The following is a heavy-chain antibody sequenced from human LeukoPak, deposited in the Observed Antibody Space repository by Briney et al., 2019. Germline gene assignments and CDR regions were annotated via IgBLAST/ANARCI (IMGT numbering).Heavy chain of an antibody. Sequence: GGSLRLSCAASGFAASGFTFSTFGMHWVRQAPGKGLEWVAFIRYDGSNKYYADSVKGRFTISRDDAKNTLYLLMNSLGDEDTAVYYCGILPPGYWGQGTQVTVS. D-gene: IGHD2-8*02. V-gene: IGHV3-30*02. CDR1: GFTFSTFG. CDR2: IRYDGSNK. J-gene: IGHJ4*02. CDR3: GILPPGY.